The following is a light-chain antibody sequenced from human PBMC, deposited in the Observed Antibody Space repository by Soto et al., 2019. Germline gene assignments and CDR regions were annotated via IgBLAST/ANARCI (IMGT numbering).Light chain of an antibody. J-gene: IGLJ3*02. V-gene: IGLV2-8*01. CDR1: SSDVVGYNY. Sequence: QYALTQPPSASGSPGQSVTISCTGSSSDVVGYNYVSWYQQHPGKAPKLMIYEVSKRPSGVPDRFSGSKSGNTASLTVSGLQAEDEADYYCSSYAGSNNLLFGGGTKLTVL. CDR2: EVS. CDR3: SSYAGSNNLL.